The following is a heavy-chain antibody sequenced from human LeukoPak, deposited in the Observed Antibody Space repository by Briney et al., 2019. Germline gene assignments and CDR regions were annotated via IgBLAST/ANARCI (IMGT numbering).Heavy chain of an antibody. CDR1: GFTFSSYG. D-gene: IGHD2-15*01. J-gene: IGHJ6*03. CDR2: ISGTGGTT. Sequence: PGGTLRLSCAASGFTFSSYGMSWVRQAPGKGLEWVSAISGTGGTTYYADSVKGRFTISRDNSKNTLYLQMNSLRAEDTAVYYCAKNGDRGAYCSGGSCYPYYYCMDVWGKGTTVTISS. V-gene: IGHV3-23*01. CDR3: AKNGDRGAYCSGGSCYPYYYCMDV.